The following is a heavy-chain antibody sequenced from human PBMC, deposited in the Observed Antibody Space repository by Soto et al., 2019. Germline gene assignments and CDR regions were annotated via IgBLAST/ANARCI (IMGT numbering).Heavy chain of an antibody. Sequence: GGALRLSCAASGFTFGSYSINWVRQSPWKWLEWVSSISSSSSYIYYADSVKGRFTISRDNAKNSLYLQMNSLRAEDTAVYYCARSEGDWGQGTLVTVSS. J-gene: IGHJ4*02. V-gene: IGHV3-21*01. CDR3: ARSEGD. CDR2: ISSSSSYI. D-gene: IGHD3-16*01. CDR1: GFTFGSYS.